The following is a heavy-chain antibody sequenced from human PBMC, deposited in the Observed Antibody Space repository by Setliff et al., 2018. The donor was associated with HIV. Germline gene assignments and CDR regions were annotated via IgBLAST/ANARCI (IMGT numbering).Heavy chain of an antibody. CDR2: ISSSSSYI. V-gene: IGHV3-21*01. D-gene: IGHD3-16*01. CDR1: GFTFSSYS. Sequence: GGSLRLSCAASGFTFSSYSMNWVRQAPGKGLEWVSSISSSSSYIYYADSVKGRFTISRDNAKNSLYLQMNSLRAEDTAVYYCGRVPSCAHSWCYVYYYHYYGMDVWGPGTTVTVSS. J-gene: IGHJ6*02. CDR3: GRVPSCAHSWCYVYYYHYYGMDV.